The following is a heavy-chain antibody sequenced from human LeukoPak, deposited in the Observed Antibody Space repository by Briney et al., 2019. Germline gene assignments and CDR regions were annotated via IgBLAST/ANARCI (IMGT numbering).Heavy chain of an antibody. D-gene: IGHD3-9*01. J-gene: IGHJ4*02. CDR1: RGSIIGYY. CDR2: FYTSGTT. Sequence: PETLSLTCTVSRGSIIGYYWSWIRQPPGKGLGRIGRFYTSGTTNYNPYLKSRVTMSGDTSKNQFSLKLSSVTAADTAVYYCARGSFLTGLDYWGQGTLVTVSS. CDR3: ARGSFLTGLDY. V-gene: IGHV4-4*07.